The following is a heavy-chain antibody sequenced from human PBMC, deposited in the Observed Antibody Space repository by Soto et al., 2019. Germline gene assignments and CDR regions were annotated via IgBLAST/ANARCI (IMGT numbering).Heavy chain of an antibody. D-gene: IGHD4-17*01. CDR3: AREGYGDPRSSFSFDI. CDR2: INPNSGGT. Sequence: ASVKVSCKASGYTFTGYYMHWVRQAPGQGLERMGWINPNSGGTNYAQKFQGWVTMTRDTSISTAYMELSRLRSDDTAVYYCAREGYGDPRSSFSFDIWGQGTMVTVSS. V-gene: IGHV1-2*04. CDR1: GYTFTGYY. J-gene: IGHJ3*02.